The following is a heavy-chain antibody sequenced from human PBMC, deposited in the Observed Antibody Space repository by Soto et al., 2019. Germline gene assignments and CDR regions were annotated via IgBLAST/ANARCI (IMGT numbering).Heavy chain of an antibody. Sequence: EVRLVESGGGLVKPGESLTVSCAASGFIFSNYAMTWVRQAPGKGLEWVSSRGSGGSTYQADSVKGRFIISRDNSKNMLYLQMDSLRAEDTAVYYCAKFRGPTYDFYYMDAWGKGTTVIVS. J-gene: IGHJ6*03. CDR2: SRGSGGST. CDR1: GFIFSNYA. CDR3: AKFRGPTYDFYYMDA. V-gene: IGHV3-23*04. D-gene: IGHD3-10*01.